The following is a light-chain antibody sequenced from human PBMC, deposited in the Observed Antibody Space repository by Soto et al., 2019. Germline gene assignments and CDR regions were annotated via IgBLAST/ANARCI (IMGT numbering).Light chain of an antibody. J-gene: IGKJ4*01. CDR2: DAS. CDR3: LKYNSAPLT. V-gene: IGKV1-5*01. Sequence: DIQMTQSPSTLSASVGDRVSITCRASQSISSWLAWYQQKPGKAPKLLIYDASSLESGVPSRFSGSGSGAEFTLTISSLQPEDFATYYCLKYNSAPLTFGGGTKVDIK. CDR1: QSISSW.